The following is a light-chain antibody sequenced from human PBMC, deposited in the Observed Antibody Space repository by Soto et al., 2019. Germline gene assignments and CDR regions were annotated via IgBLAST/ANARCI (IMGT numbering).Light chain of an antibody. CDR3: AAWDDSLNGVV. V-gene: IGLV1-44*01. CDR2: SNT. CDR1: SSNIGSHT. Sequence: QSVLTQPPSASGTPGQTIAISCSGGSSNIGSHTVNWYQQLPGTAPRLLIYSNTQRPSGVPDRFSGSKSGTSASLAINGLQSEYEGDYYCAAWDDSLNGVVFGGGTKLTVL. J-gene: IGLJ2*01.